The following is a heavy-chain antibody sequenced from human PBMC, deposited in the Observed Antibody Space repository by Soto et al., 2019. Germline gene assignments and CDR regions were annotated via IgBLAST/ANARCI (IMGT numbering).Heavy chain of an antibody. Sequence: GGSLRLSCAASGFTVSSSYLTWVRQAPGKGLEWVAILYTGTDTVYADSVRGRFTISRDSSKNTLYLQMHSLRSGDTAMYFCERSRYTGTYSGRFLDYWGQGSLVTVSS. J-gene: IGHJ4*02. CDR1: GFTVSSSY. V-gene: IGHV3-53*01. CDR2: LYTGTDT. CDR3: ERSRYTGTYSGRFLDY. D-gene: IGHD1-26*01.